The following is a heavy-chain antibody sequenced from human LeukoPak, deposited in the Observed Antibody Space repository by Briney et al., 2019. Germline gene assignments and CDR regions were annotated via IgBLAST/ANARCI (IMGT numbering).Heavy chain of an antibody. J-gene: IGHJ5*02. CDR3: ARDLRGVAASDWFDP. V-gene: IGHV4-4*07. Sequence: SETLSLTCTVSGGSISSYYWSWIRQPAGKGLEWIGRIYTSGSTNYNPSLESRVTMSVDTSKNQFSLKLSSVTAADTAVYYCARDLRGVAASDWFDPWGQGTLVTVSS. D-gene: IGHD6-6*01. CDR1: GGSISSYY. CDR2: IYTSGST.